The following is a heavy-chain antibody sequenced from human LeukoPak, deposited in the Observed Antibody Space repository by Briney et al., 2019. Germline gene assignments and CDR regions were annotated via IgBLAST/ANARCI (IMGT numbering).Heavy chain of an antibody. D-gene: IGHD5-18*01. CDR1: GYTFTSYG. J-gene: IGHJ4*02. V-gene: IGHV1-18*01. Sequence: ASLKVSCKASGYTFTSYGISWVRQAPGQGLEWMGWISAYNGNTNYAQKFQGRVTMTTDTSTSTAYMELRSLRSDDTAVYYCARDQGIYNYRMIDSWGQGTLVTVSS. CDR3: ARDQGIYNYRMIDS. CDR2: ISAYNGNT.